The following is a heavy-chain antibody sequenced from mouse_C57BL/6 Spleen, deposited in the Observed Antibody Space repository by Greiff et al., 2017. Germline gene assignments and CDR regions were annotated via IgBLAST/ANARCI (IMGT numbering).Heavy chain of an antibody. CDR1: GYAFSSSW. Sequence: QVQLKQSGPELVKPGASVKISCKASGYAFSSSWMNWVKQRPGKGLEWIGRIYPGDGDTNYNGKFKGKATLTADKSSSTAYMQLSSLTSEDSAVYFCARGYSKGGYAMDYWGQGTSVTVSS. D-gene: IGHD2-5*01. CDR2: IYPGDGDT. J-gene: IGHJ4*01. V-gene: IGHV1-82*01. CDR3: ARGYSKGGYAMDY.